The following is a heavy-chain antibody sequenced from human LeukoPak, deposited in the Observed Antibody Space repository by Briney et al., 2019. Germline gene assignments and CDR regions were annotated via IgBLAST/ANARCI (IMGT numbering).Heavy chain of an antibody. J-gene: IGHJ4*02. CDR2: ISAYNGNT. CDR3: ARDSRFGYYYGSGPETYFDY. Sequence: ASVKVSCKVSGYTFTGSYMHWVRQAPGQGLEWMGWISAYNGNTNYAQKLQGRVTMTTDTSTSTAYMELRSLRSDDTAVYYCARDSRFGYYYGSGPETYFDYWGQGTLVTVSS. D-gene: IGHD3-10*01. CDR1: GYTFTGSY. V-gene: IGHV1-18*04.